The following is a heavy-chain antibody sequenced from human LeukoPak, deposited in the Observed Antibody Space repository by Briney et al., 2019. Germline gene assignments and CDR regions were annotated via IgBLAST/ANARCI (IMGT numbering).Heavy chain of an antibody. Sequence: GGSLRLSCAASGFTFSSYSMSWVRQAPGKGLEWVSSISSSSSYIYYADSVKGRFTISRDNAKNALYLQMDSLRAEDTAVYYCANKNYPTLWGQGTLVTVSS. CDR2: ISSSSSYI. CDR1: GFTFSSYS. V-gene: IGHV3-21*01. J-gene: IGHJ4*02. CDR3: ANKNYPTL. D-gene: IGHD3-10*01.